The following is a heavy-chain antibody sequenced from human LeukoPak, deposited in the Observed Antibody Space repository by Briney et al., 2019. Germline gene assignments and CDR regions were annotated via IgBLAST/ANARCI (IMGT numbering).Heavy chain of an antibody. V-gene: IGHV3-23*01. J-gene: IGHJ4*02. CDR3: AKSKSCVGVSCPPYFDS. CDR1: GGSISSSSYY. CDR2: FTSSGSTT. Sequence: ETLSLTCTVSGGSISSSSYYWSWVRQAPGKGLEWVSAFTSSGSTTYCADSVKGRIAISRDSYKNTLYLQMNSLRAEDTAVYYCAKSKSCVGVSCPPYFDSWGQGTLVTVSS. D-gene: IGHD2-21*01.